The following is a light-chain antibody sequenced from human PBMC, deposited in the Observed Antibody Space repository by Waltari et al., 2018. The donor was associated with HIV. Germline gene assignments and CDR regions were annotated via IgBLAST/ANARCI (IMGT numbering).Light chain of an antibody. CDR1: SSNVGSDDL. CDR2: EVT. Sequence: QSALTQPASVSGSPGQSITISCTGTSSNVGSDDLVSWYQQHPGEAPRLSMYEVTKRPSGVSNCFFGSKSGNMASLTISGLPAVDEADYYCCSGPRSGIRYVFGTGTKVTVL. J-gene: IGLJ1*01. V-gene: IGLV2-23*02. CDR3: CSGPRSGIRYV.